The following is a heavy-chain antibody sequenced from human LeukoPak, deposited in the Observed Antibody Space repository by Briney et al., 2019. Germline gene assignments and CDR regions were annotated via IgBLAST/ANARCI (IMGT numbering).Heavy chain of an antibody. CDR3: ARDQGMVNDAFDV. Sequence: PGGSLRLSCAASGFTFRNYAMDWVRQAPGKGLEWVAVIWSDGSNDRYADSVKGRFTISRDNSKNSLYLQMNNLRDDDTAVYYCARDQGMVNDAFDVWGQGTLVTVSS. J-gene: IGHJ3*01. CDR1: GFTFRNYA. CDR2: IWSDGSND. D-gene: IGHD4/OR15-4a*01. V-gene: IGHV3-33*01.